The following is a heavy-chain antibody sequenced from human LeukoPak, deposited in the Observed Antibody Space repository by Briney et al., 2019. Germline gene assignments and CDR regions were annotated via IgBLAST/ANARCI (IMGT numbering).Heavy chain of an antibody. D-gene: IGHD3-16*01. CDR3: ARGGGAIAT. CDR1: GYSVSSNSAG. J-gene: IGHJ5*02. CDR2: TYYRSKWYN. Sequence: SQTLSLTCAISGYSVSSNSAGWSWIRQSPSRGLEWLGRTYYRSKWYNDYAVSVKSRITINPDTSKNQLSLQLNSVTPEDTAVYYCARGGGAIATWGQGTLVTVSS. V-gene: IGHV6-1*01.